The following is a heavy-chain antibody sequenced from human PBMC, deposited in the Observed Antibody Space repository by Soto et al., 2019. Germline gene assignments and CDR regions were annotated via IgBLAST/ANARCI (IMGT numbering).Heavy chain of an antibody. Sequence: GGSLRLSCAASGFTFSSYAMSWVRQAPGKGLEWVSAISGSGGSTYYADSVKGRFTISRDNSKNTLYLQMNSLRAEDTAVYYCAKDQTTYSSSWPYDAFDIWGQGTMVTVSS. J-gene: IGHJ3*02. CDR3: AKDQTTYSSSWPYDAFDI. CDR1: GFTFSSYA. V-gene: IGHV3-23*01. D-gene: IGHD6-13*01. CDR2: ISGSGGST.